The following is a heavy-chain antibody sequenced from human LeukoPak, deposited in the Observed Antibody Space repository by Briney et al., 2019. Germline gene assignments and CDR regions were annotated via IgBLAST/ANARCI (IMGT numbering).Heavy chain of an antibody. CDR2: VSAYNGNT. D-gene: IGHD3-9*01. J-gene: IGHJ4*02. CDR1: GYTFTSYG. CDR3: ASWDTYYDILTGHSGVY. Sequence: GASVKVSCKASGYTFTSYGISWVRQAPGQGLEWMGWVSAYNGNTNYAQNLRDRVTMTTDTSTSTAYMELSRLRSDDTAVYYCASWDTYYDILTGHSGVYWGQGTLVTVSS. V-gene: IGHV1-18*01.